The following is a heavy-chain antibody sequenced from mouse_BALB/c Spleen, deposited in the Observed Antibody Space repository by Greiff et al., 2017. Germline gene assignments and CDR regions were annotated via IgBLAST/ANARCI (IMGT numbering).Heavy chain of an antibody. CDR1: GYTFTSYW. CDR3: ARGYDYSYYYAMDY. V-gene: IGHV1S81*02. J-gene: IGHJ4*01. Sequence: QVQLQQPGAELVKPGASVKLSCKASGYTFTSYWMHWVKQRPGQGLEWIGEINPSNGRTNYNEKFKSKATLTVDKSSSTAYMQLSSLTSEDSAVYYCARGYDYSYYYAMDYWGQGTSVTGSS. CDR2: INPSNGRT. D-gene: IGHD2-4*01.